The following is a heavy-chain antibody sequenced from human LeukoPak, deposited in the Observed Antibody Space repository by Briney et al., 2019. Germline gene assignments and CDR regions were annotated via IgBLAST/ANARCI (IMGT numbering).Heavy chain of an antibody. CDR2: INGRGDDT. D-gene: IGHD6-19*01. CDR3: AKGRRSSSSFFDS. J-gene: IGHJ4*02. V-gene: IGHV3-23*01. Sequence: GGSLRLSCAAFSGFAISWVRRAPGRGLEWGSAINGRGDDTYYPDSVQGRFTISRDNSNDTLYLQMNSLRAEDTAVYYCAKGRRSSSSFFDSWGQAILVTVSS. CDR1: SGFA.